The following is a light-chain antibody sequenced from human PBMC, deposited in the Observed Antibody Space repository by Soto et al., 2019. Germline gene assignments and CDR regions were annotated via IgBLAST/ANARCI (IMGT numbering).Light chain of an antibody. CDR1: QSVSSY. Sequence: IVFTQSPATLSLSPGERATLSCRASQSVSSYLAWYQQKPGQAPRLLIYDASNRATGIPARFSGSGSGTDFTLTISSLEPEDFAVYYCHQYGSSAWTFGQGTKVDIK. CDR2: DAS. J-gene: IGKJ1*01. V-gene: IGKV3-11*01. CDR3: HQYGSSAWT.